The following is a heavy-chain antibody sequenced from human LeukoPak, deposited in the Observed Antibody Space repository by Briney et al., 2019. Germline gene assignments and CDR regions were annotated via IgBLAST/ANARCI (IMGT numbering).Heavy chain of an antibody. J-gene: IGHJ5*02. D-gene: IGHD3-9*01. V-gene: IGHV1-18*01. CDR3: AREVDILTGYYASNSIWFDP. Sequence: GASVKVSCKASGYTFTSYGISWVRQAPGQGLEWMGWISAYNGNTNYAQKLQGRVTMTTDTSTSTAYMELRSLRSDDTAVYYCAREVDILTGYYASNSIWFDPWSQGTLVTVSS. CDR2: ISAYNGNT. CDR1: GYTFTSYG.